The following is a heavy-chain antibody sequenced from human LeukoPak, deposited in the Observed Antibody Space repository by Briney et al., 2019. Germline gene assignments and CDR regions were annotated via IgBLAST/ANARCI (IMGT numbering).Heavy chain of an antibody. V-gene: IGHV3-33*01. CDR2: IWYDGSNK. CDR1: GFTFSSYG. CDR3: ARAQKLRYFDWLAFDI. D-gene: IGHD3-9*01. Sequence: PGGSLRLSCAASGFTFSSYGMHWVRQAPGKGLEWVAVIWYDGSNKYYADSVKGRFTISRDNSKNMLYLQMNSLRAEDTAVYYCARAQKLRYFDWLAFDIWGQGTMVTVSS. J-gene: IGHJ3*02.